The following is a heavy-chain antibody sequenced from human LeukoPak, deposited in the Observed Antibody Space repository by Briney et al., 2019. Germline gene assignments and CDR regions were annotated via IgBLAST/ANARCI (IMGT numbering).Heavy chain of an antibody. V-gene: IGHV3-30-3*01. J-gene: IGHJ4*02. Sequence: GGSLRLSCAASGFTFSSYAMHWVRQAPGKGLEWVAVISYDGSNKYYADSVKGRFTISRDNSKNTLYLQMNSLRAEDTAVYYCARDCSSGCLDYWGQGTLVTVSS. CDR3: ARDCSSGCLDY. D-gene: IGHD6-19*01. CDR1: GFTFSSYA. CDR2: ISYDGSNK.